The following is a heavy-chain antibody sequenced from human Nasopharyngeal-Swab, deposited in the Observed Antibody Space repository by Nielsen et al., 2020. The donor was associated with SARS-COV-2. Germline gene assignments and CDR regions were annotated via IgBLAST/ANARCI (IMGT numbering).Heavy chain of an antibody. J-gene: IGHJ3*02. Sequence: ESLKISCTVPGGSISSYYWSWIRPPPGKGLEWIGYIYYSGSTNYNPSLKSRVTISVDTSKNQFSLKLSSVTAADTAVYYCARTGDLDIVVVPAALWAFDIWGQGTMVTVSS. CDR1: GGSISSYY. CDR2: IYYSGST. CDR3: ARTGDLDIVVVPAALWAFDI. V-gene: IGHV4-59*01. D-gene: IGHD2-2*03.